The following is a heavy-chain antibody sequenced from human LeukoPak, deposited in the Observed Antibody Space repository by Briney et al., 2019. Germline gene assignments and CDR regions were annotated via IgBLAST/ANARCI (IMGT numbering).Heavy chain of an antibody. Sequence: SVKVSCKASGGTFSSYAISWVRQAPGQGLEWMGGIIPIFGTANYAQKFQGRVTITADESTSTAYMELSSLRSEDTAVYYCARSSRSYQLLYWFDPWGQGTLVTVSS. V-gene: IGHV1-69*13. J-gene: IGHJ5*02. CDR2: IIPIFGTA. CDR1: GGTFSSYA. D-gene: IGHD2-2*01. CDR3: ARSSRSYQLLYWFDP.